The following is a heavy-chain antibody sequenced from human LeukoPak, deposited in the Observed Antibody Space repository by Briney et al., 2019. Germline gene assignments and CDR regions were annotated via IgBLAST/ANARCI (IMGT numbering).Heavy chain of an antibody. CDR2: INHSGST. J-gene: IGHJ6*03. V-gene: IGHV4-34*01. Sequence: PSETLSLTCAVYGGSFSGYYWSWIRQPPGKGLEWIGEINHSGSTNYNPSLKSRVTISVDTSKNQFSLKLSSVTAADTAVHYCARTYYDFWRSPYYYYYYYMDVWGKGTTVTVSS. D-gene: IGHD3-3*01. CDR1: GGSFSGYY. CDR3: ARTYYDFWRSPYYYYYYYMDV.